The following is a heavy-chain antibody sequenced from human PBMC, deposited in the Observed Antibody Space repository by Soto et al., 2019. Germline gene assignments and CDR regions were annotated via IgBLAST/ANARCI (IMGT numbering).Heavy chain of an antibody. CDR1: GFTFTSYG. V-gene: IGHV1-3*03. CDR2: INAGNGNT. CDR3: ARLGEDRGGATTGPY. J-gene: IGHJ4*02. D-gene: IGHD1-26*01. Sequence: GASVKVSCKASGFTFTSYGIQWVRQAPGQRLQWMGWINAGNGNTKYSQECQGRVTITADESTSTAYMELSSLRSEDTAVYYCARLGEDRGGATTGPYWGQGTLVTVSS.